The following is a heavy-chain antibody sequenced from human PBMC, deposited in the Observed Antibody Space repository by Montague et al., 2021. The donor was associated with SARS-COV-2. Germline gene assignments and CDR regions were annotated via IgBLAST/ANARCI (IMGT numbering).Heavy chain of an antibody. Sequence: SETLSLTCTVSGGSVYSTNYYWGWVRQPPGKGLEWVGSMYYSGGTYQNPSLQYRVSMSVDTSKNQFSLRLASVTAADTAVYYCARDSHRGDYNFDYWGQGILVTVSA. V-gene: IGHV4-39*07. CDR3: ARDSHRGDYNFDY. J-gene: IGHJ4*02. CDR1: GGSVYSTNYY. CDR2: MYYSGGT. D-gene: IGHD2-21*01.